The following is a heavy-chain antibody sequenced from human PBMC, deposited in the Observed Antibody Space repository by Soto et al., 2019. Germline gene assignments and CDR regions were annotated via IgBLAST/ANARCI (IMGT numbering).Heavy chain of an antibody. CDR2: ISRYGDIT. Sequence: EVQLLESGGDLIQPGGSLRLSCAASGFTFNIYAMTWVRQAPGKGLEWVSAISRYGDITYYADSVEGRFSISRDNSKNTLYLQMNSLRDEDTAVDYCAKDRYLDHDSRGYLFDNWGQGTLVTVSS. J-gene: IGHJ4*02. D-gene: IGHD3-22*01. CDR1: GFTFNIYA. V-gene: IGHV3-23*01. CDR3: AKDRYLDHDSRGYLFDN.